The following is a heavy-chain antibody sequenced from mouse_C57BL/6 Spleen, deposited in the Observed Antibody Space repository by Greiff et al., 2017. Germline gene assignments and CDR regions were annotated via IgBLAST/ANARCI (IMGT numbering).Heavy chain of an antibody. CDR1: GFTFSSYA. V-gene: IGHV5-4*01. J-gene: IGHJ1*03. D-gene: IGHD1-1*01. CDR2: ISDGGSYT. CDR3: ARDYGSNYGYCDV. Sequence: EVQLKESGGGLVKPGGSLKLSCAASGFTFSSYAMSWVRQTPDKRLEWVATISDGGSYTYYTDNVKGRFTISRDNAKNNLYMQMSHLKSEDTAMYYCARDYGSNYGYCDVWGTGTTVTVSS.